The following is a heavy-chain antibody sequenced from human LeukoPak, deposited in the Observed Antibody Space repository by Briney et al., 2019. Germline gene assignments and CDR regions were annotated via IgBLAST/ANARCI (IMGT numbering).Heavy chain of an antibody. V-gene: IGHV3-23*01. CDR1: GFTFSSYA. J-gene: IGHJ4*02. CDR2: ISGSGGAT. CDR3: ARVYYDISALGY. D-gene: IGHD3-9*01. Sequence: GGSLRLSCAVSGFTFSSYAMNWVRQAPGKGLEWISAISGSGGATYYADSVKGRFTISRDNSKNTLYLQMNSLRAEDTAVYYCARVYYDISALGYWGQGALVTVSS.